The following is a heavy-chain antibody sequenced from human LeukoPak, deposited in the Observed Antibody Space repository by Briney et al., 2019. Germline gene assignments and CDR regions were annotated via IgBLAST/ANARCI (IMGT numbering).Heavy chain of an antibody. CDR2: ISYDGSNK. CDR3: AKDPTRYYDSSGYYLY. D-gene: IGHD3-22*01. CDR1: GFTFSSYG. V-gene: IGHV3-30*18. J-gene: IGHJ4*02. Sequence: PGGSLRPSCAASGFTFSSYGMHWVRQAPGKGLEWVAVISYDGSNKYYADSVKGRFTISRDNSKNTLYLQMNSLRAEDTAVYYCAKDPTRYYDSSGYYLYWGQGTLVTVSS.